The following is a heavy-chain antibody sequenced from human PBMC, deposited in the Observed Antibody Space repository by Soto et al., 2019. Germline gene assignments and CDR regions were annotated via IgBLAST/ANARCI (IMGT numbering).Heavy chain of an antibody. CDR1: GFTFSSYA. J-gene: IGHJ6*02. V-gene: IGHV3-30-3*01. D-gene: IGHD2-8*01. CDR3: ARDRRSCTNGVCPYYYGMDV. CDR2: ISYDGSNK. Sequence: PGGSLRLACAASGFTFSSYAMHWVCQAQGKGLEWVAVISYDGSNKYYADSVKGRFTISRDNSKNTLYLQMNSLRAEDTAVYYCARDRRSCTNGVCPYYYGMDVWGQGTMVTVSS.